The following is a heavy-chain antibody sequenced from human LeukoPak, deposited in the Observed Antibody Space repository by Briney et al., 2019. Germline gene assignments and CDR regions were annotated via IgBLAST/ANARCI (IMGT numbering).Heavy chain of an antibody. J-gene: IGHJ6*03. CDR3: ARDLVDTAMESHYYYYYYMDV. CDR2: INPNSGGT. Sequence: GASVKVSCKASGYTFTGYYIHWGRQAPGQGLEWMGWINPNSGGTSYAQKFQGRVTMTRDTSISTAYMELSRLRSDDTAVYYCARDLVDTAMESHYYYYYYMDVWGKGTTVTVSS. D-gene: IGHD5-18*01. V-gene: IGHV1-2*02. CDR1: GYTFTGYY.